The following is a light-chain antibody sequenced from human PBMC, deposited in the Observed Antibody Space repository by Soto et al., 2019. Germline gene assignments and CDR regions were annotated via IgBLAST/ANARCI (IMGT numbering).Light chain of an antibody. J-gene: IGKJ4*01. V-gene: IGKV3-11*01. CDR1: QNVGSY. Sequence: EIVLTQSPATLSLSPGERATLSCRASQNVGSYLAWYQQKPGQAPSLLIYDASNRATGIPARFSGSGSGTDFTLNIPSLEPADFEVYYCQQRGNWPLTFGGGTKLESK. CDR2: DAS. CDR3: QQRGNWPLT.